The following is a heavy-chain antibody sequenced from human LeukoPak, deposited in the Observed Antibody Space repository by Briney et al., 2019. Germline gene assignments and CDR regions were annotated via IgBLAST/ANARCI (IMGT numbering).Heavy chain of an antibody. J-gene: IGHJ4*02. D-gene: IGHD3-22*01. Sequence: GGSLRLSCAASGFTFDDYAMHWVRQGPGKGLEWVSGISWNSGSLGYADSVKGRFTISRDNAKNSLYLQMNSLRPEDTALYYCAKDQMRYDSSWFDYWGQGTLVTVSS. V-gene: IGHV3-9*01. CDR2: ISWNSGSL. CDR3: AKDQMRYDSSWFDY. CDR1: GFTFDDYA.